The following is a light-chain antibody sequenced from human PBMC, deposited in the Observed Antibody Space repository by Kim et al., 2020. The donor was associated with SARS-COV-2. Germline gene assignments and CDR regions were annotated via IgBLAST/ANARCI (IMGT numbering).Light chain of an antibody. CDR2: DVS. V-gene: IGLV2-14*04. CDR3: SSYTSSSTWV. J-gene: IGLJ3*02. CDR1: SSDVGGYNY. Sequence: GQSITISCTGTSSDVGGYNYVSWYQQHPGKAPKLMIYDVSKRPSGVSNRFSGSKSGNTASLTISGLRAEDEADYYCSSYTSSSTWVFGGGTKLTVL.